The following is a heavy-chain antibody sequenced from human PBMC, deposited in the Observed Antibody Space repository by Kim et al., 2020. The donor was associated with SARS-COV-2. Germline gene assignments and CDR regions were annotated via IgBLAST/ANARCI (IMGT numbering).Heavy chain of an antibody. CDR3: ARDASTTRYGGYYWFDP. D-gene: IGHD5-12*01. V-gene: IGHV3-11*01. J-gene: IGHJ5*02. CDR1: GFTFSDYY. CDR2: ISSSGSTI. Sequence: GGSQRLSCAASGFTFSDYYMSWIRQAPGKGLEWVSYISSSGSTIYYADSVKGRFTISRDNAKNSLYLQMNSLRAEDTAVYYCARDASTTRYGGYYWFDPWGQGTLVTVSS.